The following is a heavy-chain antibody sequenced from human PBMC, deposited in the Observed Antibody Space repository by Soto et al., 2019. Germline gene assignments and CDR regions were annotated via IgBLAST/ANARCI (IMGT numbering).Heavy chain of an antibody. V-gene: IGHV3-64D*08. CDR2: ISSNGGST. CDR3: VKGRLRGCSSTSCYTDYYYYGMDV. D-gene: IGHD2-2*02. Sequence: PGGSLRRSCSASGFTFGSYAMHWVRQAPGKGLEYVSAISSNGGSTYYADSVKGRFTISRDNSKNTLYLQMSSLRAEDTAVYYCVKGRLRGCSSTSCYTDYYYYGMDVWGQGTTVTVSS. J-gene: IGHJ6*02. CDR1: GFTFGSYA.